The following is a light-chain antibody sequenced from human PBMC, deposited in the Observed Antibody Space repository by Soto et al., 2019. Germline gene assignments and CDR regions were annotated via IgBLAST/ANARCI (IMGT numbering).Light chain of an antibody. V-gene: IGKV1-5*01. CDR1: QRISSW. CDR2: DGS. Sequence: DIQMTQSPSTLCAFVGDRVTITCRASQRISSWLAWYQQKPGKAPKFLIYDGSTLESGVPARFSDSGSGTEFTLTISSLQPDDFGTYFCQQYDSYPWTFGQGTKVDI. CDR3: QQYDSYPWT. J-gene: IGKJ1*01.